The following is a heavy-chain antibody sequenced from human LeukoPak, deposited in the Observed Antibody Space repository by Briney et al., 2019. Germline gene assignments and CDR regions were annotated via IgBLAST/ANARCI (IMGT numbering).Heavy chain of an antibody. CDR1: GFTFDDYS. CDR3: AKGGSNYGYFEY. V-gene: IGHV3-43*01. D-gene: IGHD5-18*01. CDR2: ISCDGRST. Sequence: GGSLRLSCAASGFTFDDYSMYWVLRPPAKDLEGGSLISCDGRSTYYADSVKGRFTISRDDSKNSLYLQMNTLRTEDTALYYCAKGGSNYGYFEYWGQGALVTVSS. J-gene: IGHJ4*02.